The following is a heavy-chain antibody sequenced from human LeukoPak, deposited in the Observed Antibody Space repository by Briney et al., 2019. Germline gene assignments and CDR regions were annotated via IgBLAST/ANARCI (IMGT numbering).Heavy chain of an antibody. V-gene: IGHV4-59*12. CDR3: AGSRDGYLSDY. D-gene: IGHD5-24*01. CDR2: VFYSGTT. J-gene: IGHJ4*02. CDR1: GGSISSYY. Sequence: SETLSLTCTVSGGSISSYYWNWIRQPPGKGLELIGYVFYSGTTNYNPSLKSRVSMSVDTSRNQFSLKLSSVTAADTAVYYCAGSRDGYLSDYWGQGTLVTVSS.